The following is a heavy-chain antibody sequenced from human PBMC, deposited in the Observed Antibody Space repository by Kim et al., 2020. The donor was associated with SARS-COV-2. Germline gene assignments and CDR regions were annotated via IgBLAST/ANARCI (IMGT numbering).Heavy chain of an antibody. J-gene: IGHJ4*02. CDR2: INHSGST. D-gene: IGHD2-2*01. CDR1: GGSFSGYY. Sequence: SETLSLTCAVYGGSFSGYYWSWIRQPPGKGLEWIGEINHSGSTNYNPSLKSRVTISVDTSKNQFSLKLSSVTAADTAVYYCARALGYCSSTSCYHFDYWGQGTLVTVSS. V-gene: IGHV4-34*01. CDR3: ARALGYCSSTSCYHFDY.